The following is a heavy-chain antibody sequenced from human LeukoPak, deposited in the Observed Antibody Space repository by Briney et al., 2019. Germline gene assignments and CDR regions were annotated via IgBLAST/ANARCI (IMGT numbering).Heavy chain of an antibody. Sequence: PGGSLRLSCAASGFTFSSYWMHWVRHAPGKGLVWVSRINRDGSSTIYADSVKGRFTISRDNAKNSLYLQMNSLRAEDTAVYYCARVGSGYMIDYWGQGTLVTVSS. D-gene: IGHD3-22*01. J-gene: IGHJ4*02. V-gene: IGHV3-74*01. CDR2: INRDGSST. CDR3: ARVGSGYMIDY. CDR1: GFTFSSYW.